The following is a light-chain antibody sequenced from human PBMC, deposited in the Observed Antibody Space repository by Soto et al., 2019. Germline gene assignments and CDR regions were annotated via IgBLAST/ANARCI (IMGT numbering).Light chain of an antibody. V-gene: IGKV1D-13*01. CDR2: DAS. Sequence: AIQLTQSPSSLSASVGDSVTITCRASQGISSALAWYQQKPGKAPKLLIYDASSLQAGIPSRFSGSGSGTAFTLTIINLQPDDSATYFCHQFNEYPPTFGGGTKLELK. CDR1: QGISSA. J-gene: IGKJ4*01. CDR3: HQFNEYPPT.